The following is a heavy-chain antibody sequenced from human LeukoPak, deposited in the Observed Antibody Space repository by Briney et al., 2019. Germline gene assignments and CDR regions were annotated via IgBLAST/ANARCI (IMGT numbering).Heavy chain of an antibody. D-gene: IGHD2-8*01. CDR1: GFTFSSYG. CDR3: ARGPDCTNGVCHGNWFDP. Sequence: GGSLRLSCAASGFTFSSYGMHWVRQAPGKGLEWVAVIWYDGSNKYYADSVKGRFTISRDNSKNTLYLQMNSLRAEDTAVYYCARGPDCTNGVCHGNWFDPWGQGTLVTVSS. J-gene: IGHJ5*02. V-gene: IGHV3-33*01. CDR2: IWYDGSNK.